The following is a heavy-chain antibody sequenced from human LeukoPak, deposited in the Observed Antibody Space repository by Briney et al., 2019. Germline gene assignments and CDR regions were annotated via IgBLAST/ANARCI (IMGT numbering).Heavy chain of an antibody. Sequence: SETLSLTCDVSGGSCDDYYCSWIRQPPGKGLEWIGEIHPHGIFYYNSSLMSRVTIPIDTSKSQFSLRLTSVTAADTAIYYCSRGRDRSKAGDHWGQGSLVTVSS. CDR2: IHPHGIF. V-gene: IGHV4-34*01. CDR3: SRGRDRSKAGDH. D-gene: IGHD5-24*01. J-gene: IGHJ4*02. CDR1: GGSCDDYY.